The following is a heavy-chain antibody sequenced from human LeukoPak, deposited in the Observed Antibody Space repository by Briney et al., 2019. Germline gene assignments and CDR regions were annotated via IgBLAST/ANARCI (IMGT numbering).Heavy chain of an antibody. CDR3: ARVSCDYVDYYYYYMDV. D-gene: IGHD4-17*01. J-gene: IGHJ6*03. CDR2: IIPIFGTA. V-gene: IGHV1-69*05. CDR1: GGTFSSYA. Sequence: SVKVSCKASGGTFSSYAISWVRLAPGQGLEWMGGIIPIFGTANYAQKFQGRVTITTDESTSTAYMELSSLRSEDTAVYYCARVSCDYVDYYYYYMDVWGKGTTVTVSS.